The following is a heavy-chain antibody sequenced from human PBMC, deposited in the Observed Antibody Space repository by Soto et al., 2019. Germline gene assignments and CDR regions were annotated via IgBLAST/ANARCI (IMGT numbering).Heavy chain of an antibody. J-gene: IGHJ4*02. CDR1: GGSFSGYY. Sequence: SETLSLTCAVYGGSFSGYYWSWIRQPPGKGLEWIGEINHSGSTNYNPSLKSRVTISVDTSKNQFSLKLSSVTAADTAVYYCARGGGRQQDYWGQGTLVTVSS. CDR3: ARGGGRQQDY. CDR2: INHSGST. D-gene: IGHD6-13*01. V-gene: IGHV4-34*01.